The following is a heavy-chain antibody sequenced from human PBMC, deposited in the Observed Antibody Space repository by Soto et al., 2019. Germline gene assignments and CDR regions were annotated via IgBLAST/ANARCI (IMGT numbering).Heavy chain of an antibody. Sequence: QVQLQQWGAGLLKPSETLSLTCAVYGGSFSGYYWSWIRQPPGKGLEWIGEINHSGSTNYNPSLKRRVAISVATSKHQFSRKLSSVTAADTAVYYCARRPLNAVVEVIIDYWGQGTLVTVSS. V-gene: IGHV4-34*01. J-gene: IGHJ4*02. CDR3: ARRPLNAVVEVIIDY. CDR1: GGSFSGYY. CDR2: INHSGST. D-gene: IGHD2-15*01.